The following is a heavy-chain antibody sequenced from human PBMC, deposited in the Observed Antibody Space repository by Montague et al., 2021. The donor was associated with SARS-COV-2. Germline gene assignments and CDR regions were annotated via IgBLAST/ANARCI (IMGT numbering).Heavy chain of an antibody. CDR1: GSISGYY. CDR3: ARQYIGYNRRFDY. Sequence: SETLSLTWTVSGSISGYYWTWIRQSAGKGLEWIGRISSSGGIDYNASLKSRVTMSLDTSKIQLSLKLSSVTAADTAVYYCARQYIGYNRRFDYWGQGALVTVSP. CDR2: ISSSGGI. V-gene: IGHV4-4*07. J-gene: IGHJ4*02. D-gene: IGHD5-12*01.